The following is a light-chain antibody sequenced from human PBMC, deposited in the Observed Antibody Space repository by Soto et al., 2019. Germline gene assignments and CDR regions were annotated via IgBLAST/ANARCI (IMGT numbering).Light chain of an antibody. CDR3: SSYTSSTSWV. CDR2: EVT. V-gene: IGLV2-14*01. J-gene: IGLJ3*02. CDR1: SRDVGGYNY. Sequence: QSALTQPASVSGSPGQSITISCTGTSRDVGGYNYVSWYRQYPGKAPKLIIYEVTHRPSGVSLRFSGSKSGNTASLTISGLQAEDDADYYCSSYTSSTSWVFVGGTKLTVL.